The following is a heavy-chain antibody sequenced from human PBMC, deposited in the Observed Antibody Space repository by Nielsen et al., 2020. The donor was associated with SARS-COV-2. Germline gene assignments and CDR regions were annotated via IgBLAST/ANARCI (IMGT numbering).Heavy chain of an antibody. Sequence: GESLKISCEASGFTFSSSAMSWVRQAPGKGLEWVSVIYAGDDSPYYADSVKGRFTISRDNSKNTVYLQMNSLRAEDTAIYYCAITSVDYWGLGTLVTVSS. CDR3: AITSVDY. V-gene: IGHV3-23*03. CDR1: GFTFSSSA. D-gene: IGHD4-11*01. CDR2: IYAGDDSP. J-gene: IGHJ4*02.